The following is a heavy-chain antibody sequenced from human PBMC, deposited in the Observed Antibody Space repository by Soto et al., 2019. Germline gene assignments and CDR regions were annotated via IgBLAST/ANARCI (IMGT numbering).Heavy chain of an antibody. Sequence: VGSLRLSGAASGFTFSSYGMHWVRQAPGKGLEWVAVIWYDGSNKYYADSVKGRFTISRDNSKNTLYLQMNSLRAEDTAVYYCARTGYYYYYGMDVWGQGTTVTVSS. D-gene: IGHD1-1*01. V-gene: IGHV3-33*01. CDR2: IWYDGSNK. CDR3: ARTGYYYYYGMDV. CDR1: GFTFSSYG. J-gene: IGHJ6*02.